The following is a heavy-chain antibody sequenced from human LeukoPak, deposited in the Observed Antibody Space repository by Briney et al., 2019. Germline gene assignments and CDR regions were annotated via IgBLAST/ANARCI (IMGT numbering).Heavy chain of an antibody. J-gene: IGHJ2*01. V-gene: IGHV1-2*02. CDR1: GYTFTGYY. CDR2: INPNSGGT. CDR3: ASSSGSYLNWYFDL. Sequence: ASVKVSCKASGYTFTGYYMHWVRQAPGQGLEWMGWINPNSGGTNYAQKFQGRVTMTRDTSISTAYMELSRLRSDDTVVYYCASSSGSYLNWYFDLWGRGTLVTVSS. D-gene: IGHD1-26*01.